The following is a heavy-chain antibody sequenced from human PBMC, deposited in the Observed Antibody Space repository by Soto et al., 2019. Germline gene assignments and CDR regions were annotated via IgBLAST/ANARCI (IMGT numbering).Heavy chain of an antibody. V-gene: IGHV3-15*07. CDR1: GFSITNTW. CDR2: VKSKADGGTA. Sequence: EVQLVESGGGLVQPGGSLRLSCAAYGFSITNTWMHWVRQAPGKGLEWVGRVKSKADGGTADYAAPVKGRFTVSRDDSKNTQYLQMNSLKMEDTAVYYCNSYPDFWGGHTPLWGQGTLVTVSS. CDR3: NSYPDFWGGHTPL. J-gene: IGHJ4*02. D-gene: IGHD3-3*01.